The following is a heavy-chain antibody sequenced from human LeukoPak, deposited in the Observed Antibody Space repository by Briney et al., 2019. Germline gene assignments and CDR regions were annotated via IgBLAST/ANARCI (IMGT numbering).Heavy chain of an antibody. V-gene: IGHV1-2*06. CDR2: INPNSGGT. CDR3: ARGYCSGGSCYSVENWFDP. D-gene: IGHD2-15*01. CDR1: GYTFTGYY. J-gene: IGHJ5*02. Sequence: VASVKVSCKAAGYTFTGYYMFWVRQAPGQGLEWMGRINPNSGGTNYAQKFQGRGTMTRDTSISTAYMELSRLRSDDTAVYYCARGYCSGGSCYSVENWFDPWGQGTLVTVSS.